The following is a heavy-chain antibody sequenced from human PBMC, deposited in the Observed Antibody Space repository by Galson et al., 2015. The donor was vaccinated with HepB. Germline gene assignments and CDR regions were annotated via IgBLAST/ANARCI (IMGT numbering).Heavy chain of an antibody. CDR2: IYYSGST. CDR1: GGSISSYY. V-gene: IGHV4-59*08. J-gene: IGHJ6*02. CDR3: ARLEFYPPYYYYGMDV. D-gene: IGHD3-10*01. Sequence: LSLTCTVSGGSISSYYWSWIRQPPGKGLEWIGYIYYSGSTNYNPSLKSRVTISVDTSKNQFSLKLSSVTAADTAVYYCARLEFYPPYYYYGMDVWGQGTTVTVSS.